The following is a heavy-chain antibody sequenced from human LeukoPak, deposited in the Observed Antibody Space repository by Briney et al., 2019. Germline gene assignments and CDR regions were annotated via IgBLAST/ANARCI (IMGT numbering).Heavy chain of an antibody. CDR2: IYYSGST. CDR1: GGSISSYY. J-gene: IGHJ6*02. CDR3: ARVPHSSSYYGMDI. V-gene: IGHV4-59*01. D-gene: IGHD6-6*01. Sequence: SETLSLTCTVSGGSISSYYWSWIRQPPGKGLEWIGYIYYSGSTNYNPSLKSRVTISVDTSKNQFSLKLSSVTAADTAVYYCARVPHSSSYYGMDIWGQGTTVTVSS.